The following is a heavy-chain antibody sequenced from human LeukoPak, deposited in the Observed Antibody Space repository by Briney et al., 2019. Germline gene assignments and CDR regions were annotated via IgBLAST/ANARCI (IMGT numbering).Heavy chain of an antibody. CDR1: GGSISSSSYY. V-gene: IGHV4-39*01. CDR2: IYYTGST. Sequence: SETLSLTCTASGGSISSSSYYWGWIRQPPGKGLEWIGSIYYTGSTYYNPSLKSRVTISVDTSKKQFSLKMSSVTAADTAVYYCARRDYGDWYFDYWGQGTLVTVSS. J-gene: IGHJ4*02. CDR3: ARRDYGDWYFDY. D-gene: IGHD4-17*01.